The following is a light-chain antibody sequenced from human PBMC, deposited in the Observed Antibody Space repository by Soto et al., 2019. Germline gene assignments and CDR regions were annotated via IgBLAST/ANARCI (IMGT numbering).Light chain of an antibody. CDR2: EAS. V-gene: IGKV1-6*01. J-gene: IGKJ1*01. Sequence: IQMTQSPSTLSASVGDRVTITCRASQDIGKDLGWYQQKPGEAPKLLIFEASTVQTGVPSRFSGSGSGTDFTLTISSLQPEDFATYFCLQDYNYPRTFGQGTTVALK. CDR1: QDIGKD. CDR3: LQDYNYPRT.